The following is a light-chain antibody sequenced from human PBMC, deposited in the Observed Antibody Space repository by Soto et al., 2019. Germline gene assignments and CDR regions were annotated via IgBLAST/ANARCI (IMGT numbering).Light chain of an antibody. CDR2: EAS. CDR1: HDISNW. J-gene: IGKJ1*01. CDR3: QEYKDYSWT. Sequence: DIQMTQSPSTLSASVGDTVSITCRASHDISNWLAWYQQKPGKVPNLLIYEASRLESGVPSRFSGSASGTEFTLTIYSLQPDDFATYYCQEYKDYSWTFGQGTKVEIK. V-gene: IGKV1-5*03.